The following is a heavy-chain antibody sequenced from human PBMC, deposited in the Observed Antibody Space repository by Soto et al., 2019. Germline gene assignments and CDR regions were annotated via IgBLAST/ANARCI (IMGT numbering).Heavy chain of an antibody. Sequence: TLYLTFTVSVGSINSGCYYWNWIRQHPGKGLEWIGYIYYSGSTYYNPSLKSRVTISVDTSKNQFSLKMSSVTAADTAVYYCARIVFPWGQGTLVTV. CDR2: IYYSGST. V-gene: IGHV4-31*03. CDR1: VGSINSGCYY. CDR3: ARIVFP. J-gene: IGHJ5*02. D-gene: IGHD2-21*01.